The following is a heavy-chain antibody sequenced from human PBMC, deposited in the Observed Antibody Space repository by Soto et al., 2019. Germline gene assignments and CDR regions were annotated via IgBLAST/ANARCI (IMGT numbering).Heavy chain of an antibody. Sequence: QVQLQQSGPGLVKPSQTLSLTCAISGDSVSSSTATWNWIRQSPSRGLEWLGRTYYRSKWYSDXXVSEKSRRIIXXYXSXXHLSLQLNSVTPEDTAVYYCAGAAYSGGYQGYFDFWGQGPLATVSS. D-gene: IGHD1-26*01. V-gene: IGHV6-1*01. CDR3: AGAAYSGGYQGYFDF. CDR1: GDSVSSSTAT. CDR2: TYYRSKWYS. J-gene: IGHJ4*02.